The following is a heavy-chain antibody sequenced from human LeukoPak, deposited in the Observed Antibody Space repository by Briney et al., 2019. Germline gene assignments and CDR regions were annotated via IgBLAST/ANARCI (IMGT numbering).Heavy chain of an antibody. V-gene: IGHV2-5*01. CDR2: IYWNDDK. D-gene: IGHD3-22*01. J-gene: IGHJ4*02. Sequence: SGPTLVNPPQTLTLTCTCSGFSLTTRAVGVGWIRQPPGKALGWLALIYWNDDKRYSPSLKSRLTITKDTSKNQVVLTMTNMDPVDTATYYCARLVDYYDSGGYYADYWGQGILVTVSS. CDR1: GFSLTTRAVG. CDR3: ARLVDYYDSGGYYADY.